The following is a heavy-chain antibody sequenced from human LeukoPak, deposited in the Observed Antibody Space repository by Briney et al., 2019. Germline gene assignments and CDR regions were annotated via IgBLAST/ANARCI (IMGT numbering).Heavy chain of an antibody. D-gene: IGHD6-13*01. Sequence: GGSLRLSCAASGFTFSDYSMKWVRQAPGKGLECVSSISTGSTYIFYADSVKGRFTIYRDDAKNSLYLQMSSLRAEDTAVYYCARGGGYTSSWFMSYFDYWGQGSLVTVSS. CDR2: ISTGSTYI. CDR3: ARGGGYTSSWFMSYFDY. J-gene: IGHJ4*02. CDR1: GFTFSDYS. V-gene: IGHV3-21*01.